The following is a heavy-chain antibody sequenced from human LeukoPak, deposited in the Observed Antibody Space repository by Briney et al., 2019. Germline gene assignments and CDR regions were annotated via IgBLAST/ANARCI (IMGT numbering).Heavy chain of an antibody. CDR3: ARWGELGDYAVHAFDF. CDR1: GVSISRYY. J-gene: IGHJ3*01. D-gene: IGHD2-21*02. CDR2: GHYSGAT. V-gene: IGHV4-59*01. Sequence: SETLSLTCTLSGVSISRYYWNWMRQSPGKGLEWIGYGHYSGATNYNPSLKSRVTMSVDTSKNQFSLRLASVSTADTAVYYCARWGELGDYAVHAFDFWGQGTMVTVSS.